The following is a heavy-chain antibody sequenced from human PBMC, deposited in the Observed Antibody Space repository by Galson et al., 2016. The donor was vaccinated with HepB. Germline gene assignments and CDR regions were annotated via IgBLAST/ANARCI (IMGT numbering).Heavy chain of an antibody. V-gene: IGHV4-38-2*02. CDR2: IYPSGTT. D-gene: IGHD6-13*01. CDR1: GSSIRSGYF. Sequence: SETLSLTCSVSGSSIRSGYFWVWIRQPPGKELEWIGSIYPSGTTYYNPSLKSRINMSIGTSKNQFSLRLKSVTAADTAVYYCARDLEAAPGSLDIDCWGQGTLVTVSS. CDR3: ARDLEAAPGSLDIDC. J-gene: IGHJ4*02.